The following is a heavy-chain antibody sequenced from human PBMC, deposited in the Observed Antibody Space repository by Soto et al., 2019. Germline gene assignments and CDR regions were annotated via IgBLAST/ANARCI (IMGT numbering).Heavy chain of an antibody. V-gene: IGHV4-31*03. CDR3: ARVVHSRDVEAF. Sequence: QVQLQESGPRLLKPSQTLSLTCTVSGGSFNSGAYYWSWLRQHPAKGLEWIASIYDTGTSAYTPSLRRRLSMSIDTSKSQFSLTPTSVTAADSAVYYCARVVHSRDVEAFWGQGTLVTVSS. CDR1: GGSFNSGAYY. J-gene: IGHJ4*01. CDR2: IYDTGTS. D-gene: IGHD2-15*01.